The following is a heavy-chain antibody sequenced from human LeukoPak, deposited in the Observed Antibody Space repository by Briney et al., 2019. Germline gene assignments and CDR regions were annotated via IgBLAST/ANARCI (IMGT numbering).Heavy chain of an antibody. D-gene: IGHD3-10*01. CDR3: ASLYGSRYFQH. Sequence: SQTLSLTCTVSSGSISSGGYYWSWVRQHPGKGLEWIAYIYYRGNTYYNPSLQSRVTISVDTSKNLFSLKLSSVTAADTAVYYCASLYGSRYFQHWGQGTLVTVSS. V-gene: IGHV4-31*03. CDR2: IYYRGNT. J-gene: IGHJ1*01. CDR1: SGSISSGGYY.